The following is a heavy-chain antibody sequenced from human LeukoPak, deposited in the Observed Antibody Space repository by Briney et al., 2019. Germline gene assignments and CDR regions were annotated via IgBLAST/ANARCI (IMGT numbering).Heavy chain of an antibody. J-gene: IGHJ4*02. Sequence: EGSLRLSCAASGFTFSSYEMNWVRQAPGKGLEWISYISRSGSITNYADSVKGRFTISRDDDRNSLSLEMSGLRVEDSAVYFCARGMLNIFWGQGTRVAVSS. CDR3: ARGMLNIF. CDR1: GFTFSSYE. CDR2: ISRSGSIT. V-gene: IGHV3-48*03. D-gene: IGHD2/OR15-2a*01.